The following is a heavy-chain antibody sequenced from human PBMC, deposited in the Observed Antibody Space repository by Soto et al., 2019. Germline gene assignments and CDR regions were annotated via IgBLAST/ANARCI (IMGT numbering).Heavy chain of an antibody. V-gene: IGHV6-1*01. CDR3: ARSGEQLVPNYGMDV. CDR2: TYYRSKWYN. Sequence: SETLSLTCALSGDSVSSNSAAWNWIRESPSRGLEWLGRTYYRSKWYNDYAVSVKSRITINPDTSKNQFSLQLNSVTPEDTAVYYCARSGEQLVPNYGMDVWGQGTTVTVSS. D-gene: IGHD6-13*01. J-gene: IGHJ6*02. CDR1: GDSVSSNSAA.